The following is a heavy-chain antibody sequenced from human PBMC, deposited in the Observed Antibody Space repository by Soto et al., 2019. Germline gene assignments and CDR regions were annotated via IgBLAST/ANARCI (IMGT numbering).Heavy chain of an antibody. V-gene: IGHV3-23*01. CDR3: AKALRFTFTTGYYMDV. Sequence: EVQLLESGGGLVQPGVSLRLSCAASGFTVSSYAMSWVRQAPGKGLEWVSVISGSGSTYSADSVKGRLTISRDSSKNTVYLQMNSLRAEDTAVYYCAKALRFTFTTGYYMDVWGRGTTVTVSS. J-gene: IGHJ6*03. CDR2: ISGSGST. D-gene: IGHD3-16*01. CDR1: GFTVSSYA.